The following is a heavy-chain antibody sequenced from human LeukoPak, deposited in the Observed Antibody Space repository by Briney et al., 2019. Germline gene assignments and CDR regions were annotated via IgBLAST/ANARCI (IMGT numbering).Heavy chain of an antibody. Sequence: SETLSLTCAVYGGSFSGYYWSWIRQPPGKGLEWIGEINHSGSTNYNPSLKSRVTISVDTSKNQFSLKLSSVTTADTAVYYCARRGYYYYYMDVWGKGTTVTVSS. V-gene: IGHV4-34*01. J-gene: IGHJ6*03. D-gene: IGHD3-10*01. CDR3: ARRGYYYYYMDV. CDR2: INHSGST. CDR1: GGSFSGYY.